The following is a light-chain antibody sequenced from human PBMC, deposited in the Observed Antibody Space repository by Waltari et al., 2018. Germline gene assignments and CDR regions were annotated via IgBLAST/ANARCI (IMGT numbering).Light chain of an antibody. CDR3: GAWDSSLSAFV. CDR1: RSNIGDNS. Sequence: QSVLTQPPSVSAAPGQKVTISCSGSRSNIGDNSVSWYQQLPGTAPKFLIYENNKRPSGIPARFSGSRSGTSATLGITGLQTGDEADYYCGAWDSSLSAFVFGTGTKVTVL. V-gene: IGLV1-51*02. J-gene: IGLJ1*01. CDR2: ENN.